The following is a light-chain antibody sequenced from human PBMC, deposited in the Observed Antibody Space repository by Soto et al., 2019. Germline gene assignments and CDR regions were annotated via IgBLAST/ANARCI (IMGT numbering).Light chain of an antibody. CDR1: QSLNSGY. Sequence: IVLTQSPGTLSLSPGEGASVSCRASQSLNSGYLAWYQQKPGQAPRLLIYGASSRATGIPDRFSGSRSGRNFTLTISRLGPEGFAVYFCQQYGSAPYTFGQGTKLEI. J-gene: IGKJ2*01. CDR3: QQYGSAPYT. CDR2: GAS. V-gene: IGKV3-20*01.